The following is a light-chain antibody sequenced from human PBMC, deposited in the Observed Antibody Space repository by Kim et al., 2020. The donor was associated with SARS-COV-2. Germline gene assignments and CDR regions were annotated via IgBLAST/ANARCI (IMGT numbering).Light chain of an antibody. V-gene: IGLV4-60*03. CDR3: ETWDSNTRV. CDR2: LEGSGTY. CDR1: SGNSNYI. J-gene: IGLJ3*02. Sequence: SSVKLTCTLSSGNSNYIIAWHQQQPGKAPRYLMKLEGSGTYNKGSGVPDRFSGSRSGADRYLTISNLQSEDEADYYCETWDSNTRVFGGGTQLTVL.